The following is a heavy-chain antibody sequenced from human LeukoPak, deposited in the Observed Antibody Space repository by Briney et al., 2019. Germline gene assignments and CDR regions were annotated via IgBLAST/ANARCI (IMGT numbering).Heavy chain of an antibody. J-gene: IGHJ6*03. D-gene: IGHD6-19*01. Sequence: PGGSLRLSCAASGFTFSTYGMHWVRQAPGKGLEWVGRIKSKTDGGTTDYAAPVKGRFTISRDDSKNTLYLQMNSLKTEDTAVYYCTTDSIAVAGTAYYMDVWGKGTTVTISS. V-gene: IGHV3-15*01. CDR3: TTDSIAVAGTAYYMDV. CDR2: IKSKTDGGTT. CDR1: GFTFSTYG.